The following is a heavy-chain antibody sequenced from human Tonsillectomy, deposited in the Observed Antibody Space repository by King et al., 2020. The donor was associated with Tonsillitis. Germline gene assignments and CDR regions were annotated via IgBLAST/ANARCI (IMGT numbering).Heavy chain of an antibody. CDR2: ISYDGGNR. J-gene: IGHJ4*02. D-gene: IGHD2-15*01. CDR3: ARDPQWWIRKDVPKYLDS. Sequence: VQLVESGGGVVQPGRSLRLSCAASGFPFSSYAMHWVRQAPGKGLEWVAVISYDGGNRYYADSVKGRVTISRDNSKNTMHLQMNSLRGEDTAVYYCARDPQWWIRKDVPKYLDSRGQGNLVTVPS. CDR1: GFPFSSYA. V-gene: IGHV3-30*04.